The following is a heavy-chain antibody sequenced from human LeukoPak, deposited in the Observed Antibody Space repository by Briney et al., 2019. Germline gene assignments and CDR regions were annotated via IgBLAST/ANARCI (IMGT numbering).Heavy chain of an antibody. CDR1: GGSISSYY. CDR2: IYYSGST. V-gene: IGHV4-59*12. D-gene: IGHD6-13*01. Sequence: SETLSLTCTVSGGSISSYYWSWIRQPPGKGLEWIGYIYYSGSTNYNPSLKSRVTISVDTSKNQFSLKLSSVTAADTAVYYCARAHLHSSSWFDYWGQGTLVTVSS. J-gene: IGHJ4*02. CDR3: ARAHLHSSSWFDY.